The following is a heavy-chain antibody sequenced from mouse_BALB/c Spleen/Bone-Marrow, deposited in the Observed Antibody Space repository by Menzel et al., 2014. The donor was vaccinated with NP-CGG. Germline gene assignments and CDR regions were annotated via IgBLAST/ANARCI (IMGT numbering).Heavy chain of an antibody. CDR2: IHPISGNT. CDR3: ARDGVGGAMDY. Sequence: QVHVKQSGSVLVRPGDSVKLSCTASGYTFTSTWIHWAKQRPGQGLEWIGEIHPISGNTKYNENLKGKATLTVDTSSSTTYVDLSSLTSDDSAVYFCARDGVGGAMDYWGQGTSVTVSS. V-gene: IGHV1S130*01. CDR1: GYTFTSTW. D-gene: IGHD2-3*01. J-gene: IGHJ4*01.